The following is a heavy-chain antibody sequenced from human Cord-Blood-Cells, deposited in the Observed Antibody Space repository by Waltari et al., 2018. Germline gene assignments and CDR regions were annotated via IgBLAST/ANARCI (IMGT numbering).Heavy chain of an antibody. CDR2: MNSDGSST. D-gene: IGHD6-13*01. V-gene: IGHV3-74*01. Sequence: EVQLVESGGGLVQPGGSLRLSCVASGFTFSSYWMHWVRQAPGKGLVWVSRMNSDGSSTSYADSVKGRFTISRDNAKNTLYLQMNSLRAEDTAVYYCASDLAAAGTDYWGQGTLVTVSS. J-gene: IGHJ4*02. CDR1: GFTFSSYW. CDR3: ASDLAAAGTDY.